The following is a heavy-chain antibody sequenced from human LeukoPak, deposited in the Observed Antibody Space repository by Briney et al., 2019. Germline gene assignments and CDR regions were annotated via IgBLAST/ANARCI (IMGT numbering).Heavy chain of an antibody. CDR3: ARLRFGASKLDTLDY. CDR1: GYTFTGYY. CDR2: INPNSGGT. D-gene: IGHD3-10*01. V-gene: IGHV1-2*02. Sequence: GASVKVSCKASGYTFTGYYMHWVRQAPGQGLEWMGWINPNSGGTNYAQKFQGRVTMTRDTSISTAYMELSRLRSDDTAVYYCARLRFGASKLDTLDYWGQGTLVTVSS. J-gene: IGHJ4*02.